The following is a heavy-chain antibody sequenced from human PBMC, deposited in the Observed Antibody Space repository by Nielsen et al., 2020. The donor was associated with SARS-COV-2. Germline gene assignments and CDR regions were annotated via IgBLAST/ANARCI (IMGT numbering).Heavy chain of an antibody. J-gene: IGHJ6*02. CDR1: GFTISSSF. CDR2: IYTDGST. D-gene: IGHD7-27*01. V-gene: IGHV3-66*01. Sequence: GDSLQISCGASGFTISSSFISWVRQAAGKGLDWVSVIYTDGSTSHADSVKGRFTISRDNSKNKLYLQMNSLRAEDTAVYYCARDNWGRMDVWGQGTTVTVSS. CDR3: ARDNWGRMDV.